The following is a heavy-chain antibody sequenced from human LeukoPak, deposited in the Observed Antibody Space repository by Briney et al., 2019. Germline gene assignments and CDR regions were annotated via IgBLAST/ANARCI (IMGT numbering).Heavy chain of an antibody. CDR1: GYTFSSYG. CDR2: INTYNGNT. D-gene: IGHD3-22*01. V-gene: IGHV1-18*01. J-gene: IGHJ3*02. CDR3: ARDLKLYHYYDSSGAGAFDI. Sequence: ASVKVSCRASGYTFSSYGFSWVRQAPGQGLEWMGWINTYNGNTNYAQKLQDRVSMTTDTSTSTAYMELRSLRSDDTAVYYCARDLKLYHYYDSSGAGAFDIWGQGTVLTVFS.